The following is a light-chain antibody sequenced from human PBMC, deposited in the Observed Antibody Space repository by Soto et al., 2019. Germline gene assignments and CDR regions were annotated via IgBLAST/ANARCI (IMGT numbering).Light chain of an antibody. J-gene: IGKJ1*01. CDR3: QQYNNYST. CDR2: DAS. V-gene: IGKV1-5*01. CDR1: QSISDW. Sequence: DIQMTQSPSTLSASVGDRVTITCRASQSISDWLAWFQLKPGKAPKLLIYDASSLESGVPSRVSGSGSGTEFTLTISSLQPDDFATYYCQQYNNYSTFGQGTKVDIK.